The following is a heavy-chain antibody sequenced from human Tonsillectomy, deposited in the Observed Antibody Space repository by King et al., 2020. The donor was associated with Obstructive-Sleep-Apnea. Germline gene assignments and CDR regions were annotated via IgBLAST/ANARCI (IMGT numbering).Heavy chain of an antibody. D-gene: IGHD4-17*01. CDR2: IKQDGSEK. CDR1: GFTFSSYW. Sequence: VQLVESGGGLVQPGGSLRLSCAASGFTFSSYWMSWVRQAPGKGLEWVANIKQDGSEKYYVDSVKGRFTISRDNAKNSLFLQMNSLSAEDTAVYYCATADRSDGYYGFDYWGQGTLVTVSS. CDR3: ATADRSDGYYGFDY. V-gene: IGHV3-7*01. J-gene: IGHJ4*02.